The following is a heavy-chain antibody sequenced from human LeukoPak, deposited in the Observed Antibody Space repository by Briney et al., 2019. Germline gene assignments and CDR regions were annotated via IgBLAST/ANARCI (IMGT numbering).Heavy chain of an antibody. V-gene: IGHV3-74*01. J-gene: IGHJ4*01. D-gene: IGHD6-19*01. CDR3: AREGPWPVGY. CDR2: ITNDGSST. CDR1: GFTFSNYW. Sequence: GGSLRLSCAASGFTFSNYWMHWVRQAPGKGLVWVSRITNDGSSTSYADSVEGRFTISRDNAKNTLYLQMSSLRVEDTAVYYCAREGPWPVGYWGQGTLVIVSS.